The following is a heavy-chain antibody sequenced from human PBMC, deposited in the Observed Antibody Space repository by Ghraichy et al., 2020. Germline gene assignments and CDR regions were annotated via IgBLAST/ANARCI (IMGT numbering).Heavy chain of an antibody. CDR1: GYTFTGYY. Sequence: ASVKVSCKASGYTFTGYYMHWVRQAPGQGLEWMGWINPNSGGTNYAQKFQGRVTMTRDTSISTAYMELSRLRSDDTAVYYCATGSPTDYGDYVYAAFDYWGQGTLVTVSS. V-gene: IGHV1-2*02. D-gene: IGHD4-17*01. J-gene: IGHJ4*02. CDR3: ATGSPTDYGDYVYAAFDY. CDR2: INPNSGGT.